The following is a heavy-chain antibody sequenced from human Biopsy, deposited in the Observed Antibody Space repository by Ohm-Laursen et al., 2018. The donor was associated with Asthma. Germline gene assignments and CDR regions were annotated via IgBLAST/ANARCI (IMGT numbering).Heavy chain of an antibody. J-gene: IGHJ4*02. Sequence: SLRLSCAASGFSFSNFAIHWVRQAPGKGLEWVGVISKDASTQDYADSVKGRFTMARDNSKNTLDLQMNSLRAEDTAVYYCAKVHRVYAMVGYFDYWGQGTLVTVSS. CDR1: GFSFSNFA. CDR2: ISKDASTQ. CDR3: AKVHRVYAMVGYFDY. V-gene: IGHV3-30*07. D-gene: IGHD2-8*01.